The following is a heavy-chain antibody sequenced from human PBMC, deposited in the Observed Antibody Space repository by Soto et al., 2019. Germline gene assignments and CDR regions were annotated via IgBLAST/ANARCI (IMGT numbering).Heavy chain of an antibody. CDR3: AKDFIGYYYDSSGYDAFDI. V-gene: IGHV3-23*01. D-gene: IGHD3-22*01. J-gene: IGHJ3*02. Sequence: EVQLLESGGGLVQPGGSLRLSCAASGFTFSSYAMSWVRQAPGKGLEWVSAISGSGGSTYYADSVKGRFTISRDNSKNTLYLQMNSLRAEDAAVYYCAKDFIGYYYDSSGYDAFDIWGQGTMGTVSS. CDR1: GFTFSSYA. CDR2: ISGSGGST.